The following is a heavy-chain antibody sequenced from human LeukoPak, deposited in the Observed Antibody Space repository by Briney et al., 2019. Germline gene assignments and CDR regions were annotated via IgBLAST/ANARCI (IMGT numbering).Heavy chain of an antibody. D-gene: IGHD1-26*01. V-gene: IGHV3-53*01. CDR1: GFTVSSNY. CDR2: IYSGGST. CDR3: TTDEPIGEVGE. J-gene: IGHJ4*02. Sequence: GGSLRLSCAASGFTVSSNYMSWVRQAPGKGLEWVSVIYSGGSTYYADSVKGRFTISRDNSKNTLYLQMNSLRAEDTAVYYCTTDEPIGEVGEWGQGTLVTVSS.